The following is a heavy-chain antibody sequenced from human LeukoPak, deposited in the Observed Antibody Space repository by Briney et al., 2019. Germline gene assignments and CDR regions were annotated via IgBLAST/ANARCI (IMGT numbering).Heavy chain of an antibody. J-gene: IGHJ3*02. V-gene: IGHV4-4*07. CDR3: ASPGTKYCSSTSCPHDAFDI. CDR1: GGSISSYY. D-gene: IGHD2-2*01. CDR2: IYTSGST. Sequence: SETLSLTCTVSGGSISSYYWSWIRQPAGKGLEWIGRIYTSGSTNYNPSLKSRVTMSVDTSKNQFSLKLSSVTAADTAVYYCASPGTKYCSSTSCPHDAFDIWGQGTMVTVSS.